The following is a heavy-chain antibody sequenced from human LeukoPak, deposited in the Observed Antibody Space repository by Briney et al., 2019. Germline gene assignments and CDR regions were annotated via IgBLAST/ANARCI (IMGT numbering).Heavy chain of an antibody. J-gene: IGHJ3*01. Sequence: SQTLSLTCVISGDSVASNSTACNWIRQSPSRGLEWLGRTYYRSKWYNDYTLSMKSRITINPDTSKNQFSLQLNSVTPEDTAVYYRARGGQGDGYSANEAFDFWGQGTMVTVS. V-gene: IGHV6-1*01. D-gene: IGHD5-24*01. CDR1: GDSVASNSTA. CDR2: TYYRSKWYN. CDR3: ARGGQGDGYSANEAFDF.